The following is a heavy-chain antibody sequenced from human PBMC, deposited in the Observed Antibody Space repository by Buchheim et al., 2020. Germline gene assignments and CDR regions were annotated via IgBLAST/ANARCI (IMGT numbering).Heavy chain of an antibody. CDR1: GFTFSSYS. CDR3: ARARNYYDSSTDAFDI. J-gene: IGHJ3*02. CDR2: ISSSSSTI. D-gene: IGHD3-22*01. Sequence: EVQRVESGGGLVQPGGSLRLSCAASGFTFSSYSMNWVRQAPGKGLEWVSYISSSSSTIYYADSVKGRFTISRDNAKNSLYLQMNSLRAEDTAVYYCARARNYYDSSTDAFDIWGQGT. V-gene: IGHV3-48*01.